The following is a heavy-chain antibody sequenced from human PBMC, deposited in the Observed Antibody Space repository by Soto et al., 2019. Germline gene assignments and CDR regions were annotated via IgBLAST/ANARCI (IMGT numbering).Heavy chain of an antibody. V-gene: IGHV3-23*01. CDR1: GCTFSSYA. J-gene: IGHJ6*02. CDR2: ISGSGGST. D-gene: IGHD3-9*01. CDR3: AKNRYYDSMTGYSASFGMGV. Sequence: VGSLRLSCAAAGCTFSSYAMSWVRQAPGKGLEWVSAISGSGGSTYYADSVKGRFTISRDNSKNTLYLQMNSLRAEDTAVYYCAKNRYYDSMTGYSASFGMGVWGQGTMVTV.